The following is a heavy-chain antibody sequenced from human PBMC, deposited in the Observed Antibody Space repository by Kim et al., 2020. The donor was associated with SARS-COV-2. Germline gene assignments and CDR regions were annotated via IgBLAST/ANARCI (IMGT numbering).Heavy chain of an antibody. J-gene: IGHJ5*02. CDR1: GYTLTELS. D-gene: IGHD2-2*01. Sequence: ASVKVSCKVSGYTLTELSMHWVRQALGKGLEWMGGFDPEDGETIYAQKFQGRVTMTEDTSTDTAYMELSSLRSEDTAVYYCATGPPYCSSTSCGWFDPWGQGTLVTVSS. V-gene: IGHV1-24*01. CDR2: FDPEDGET. CDR3: ATGPPYCSSTSCGWFDP.